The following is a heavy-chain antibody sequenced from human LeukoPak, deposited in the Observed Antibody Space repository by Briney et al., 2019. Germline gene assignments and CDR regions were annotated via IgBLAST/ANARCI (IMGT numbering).Heavy chain of an antibody. CDR2: ISYDGSNK. CDR3: ARDNSTGDILTGYYAFDI. CDR1: GFTFSDYY. D-gene: IGHD3-9*01. J-gene: IGHJ3*02. V-gene: IGHV3-30*03. Sequence: GGSLRLSCAASGFTFSDYYMSWIRQAPGKGLEWVTAISYDGSNKYYADSVKGRFTISRDNSKNTLYVQMNSLRAEDTAVYYCARDNSTGDILTGYYAFDIWGQGTMVTVSS.